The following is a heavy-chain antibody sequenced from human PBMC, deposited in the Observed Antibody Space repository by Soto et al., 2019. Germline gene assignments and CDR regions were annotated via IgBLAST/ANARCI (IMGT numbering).Heavy chain of an antibody. Sequence: QVQLVQSGAEVKKPGSSVKVSCKGSGGTFRSYDVNWVRQAPGQGLEWMGGIIPISGTPNFAQKFQGRVTITADPSTNTAYMELSSLTSDDTAVYYCARRSSQGRTAHGTYFDYWGQGTLVTVSS. CDR1: GGTFRSYD. D-gene: IGHD2-21*02. V-gene: IGHV1-69*01. CDR3: ARRSSQGRTAHGTYFDY. J-gene: IGHJ4*02. CDR2: IIPISGTP.